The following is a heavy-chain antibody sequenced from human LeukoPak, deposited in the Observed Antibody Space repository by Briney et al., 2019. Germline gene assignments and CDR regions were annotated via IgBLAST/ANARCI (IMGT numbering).Heavy chain of an antibody. Sequence: LGGSLKISCKGSGYRFTSYWIVWAGHLPGKGLEWMGIIYPGESDTRYSPSFQGQVTISPDKSISTAYLQWSSLKASDTAMYYCARPLLEVAGTATDYWGQGTLVTVSS. D-gene: IGHD6-19*01. CDR3: ARPLLEVAGTATDY. J-gene: IGHJ4*02. CDR2: IYPGESDT. V-gene: IGHV5-51*01. CDR1: GYRFTSYW.